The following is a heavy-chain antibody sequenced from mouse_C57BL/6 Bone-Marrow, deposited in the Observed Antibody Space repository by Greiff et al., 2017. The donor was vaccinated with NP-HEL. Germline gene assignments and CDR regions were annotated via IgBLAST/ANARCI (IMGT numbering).Heavy chain of an antibody. CDR1: GFSLTSYG. Sequence: QVQLQQSGPGLVQPSQSLSITCTVSGFSLTSYGVHWVRQSPGKGLEWLGVIWSGGSTDYNAAFISRLSISKDNSKSQVFFKMNSLQADDTAIYYCARYYGDAMDYWGQGTSVTVSS. CDR2: IWSGGST. V-gene: IGHV2-2*01. J-gene: IGHJ4*01. CDR3: ARYYGDAMDY. D-gene: IGHD1-1*01.